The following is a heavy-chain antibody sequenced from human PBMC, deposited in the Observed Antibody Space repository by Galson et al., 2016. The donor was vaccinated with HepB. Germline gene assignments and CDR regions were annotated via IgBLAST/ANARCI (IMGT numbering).Heavy chain of an antibody. CDR2: ISSDASAI. D-gene: IGHD3-9*01. CDR1: GFTFSTHS. V-gene: IGHV3-48*01. CDR3: AKPIFHYDVLPGYDY. Sequence: SLRLSCAASGFTFSTHSMNWIRQAPGKGLEWVSYISSDASAIYYADSVKGRFTISRDNAKNSLYLQLNSLRVDDTAVYYCAKPIFHYDVLPGYDYWGPGALVTVSS. J-gene: IGHJ4*02.